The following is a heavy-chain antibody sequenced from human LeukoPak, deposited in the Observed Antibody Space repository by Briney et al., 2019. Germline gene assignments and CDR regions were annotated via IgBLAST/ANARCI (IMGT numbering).Heavy chain of an antibody. CDR3: ARDTTSYYYYYYMDV. CDR1: GGSISSGSYY. CDR2: IYTSGST. D-gene: IGHD1-1*01. J-gene: IGHJ6*03. V-gene: IGHV4-61*02. Sequence: PSQTLSLTCTDSGGSISSGSYYLSWIRQPAGKGLEWIGRIYTSGSTNYNPSLKSRVTISVDTSKNQFSLKLSSVTAADTAVYYCARDTTSYYYYYYMDVWGKGTTVTISS.